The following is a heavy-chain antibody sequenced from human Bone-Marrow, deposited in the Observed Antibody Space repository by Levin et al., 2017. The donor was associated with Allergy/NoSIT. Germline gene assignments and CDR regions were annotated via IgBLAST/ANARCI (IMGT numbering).Heavy chain of an antibody. J-gene: IGHJ4*02. V-gene: IGHV3-23*01. Sequence: ASVKVSCAASGFTFSSYPMSWVRQAPGKGLEWVSGIGGTGRDTYYADSVKGRFTISRDNSKNTLYLQMNSLRVGDTAVYYCANFPYCTGGTCQSGFDYWGQGTLVTVSS. CDR1: GFTFSSYP. CDR2: IGGTGRDT. D-gene: IGHD2-15*01. CDR3: ANFPYCTGGTCQSGFDY.